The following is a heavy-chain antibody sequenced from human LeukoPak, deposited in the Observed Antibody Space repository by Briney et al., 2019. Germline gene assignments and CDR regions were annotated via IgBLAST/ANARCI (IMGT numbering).Heavy chain of an antibody. CDR2: IRYDGSNK. V-gene: IGHV3-30*02. J-gene: IGHJ4*02. Sequence: GGSLRLSCAASGFTFSSYGMHWVRQAPGKGLEWVAFIRYDGSNKYYADSVKGRFTISRDNSKNTLYLQMNSLRAEDTAVYYCARDTQSGMAFDYWGQGTLVTVSS. D-gene: IGHD3-10*01. CDR3: ARDTQSGMAFDY. CDR1: GFTFSSYG.